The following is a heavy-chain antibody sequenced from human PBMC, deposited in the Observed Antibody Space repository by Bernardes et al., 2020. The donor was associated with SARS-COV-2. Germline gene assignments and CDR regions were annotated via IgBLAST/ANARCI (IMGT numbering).Heavy chain of an antibody. D-gene: IGHD6-19*01. J-gene: IGHJ4*02. CDR2: IHPGDSDI. CDR3: ARRVWGSGWYFDY. Sequence: GESLMISCKGPGYSFTSYWIGWVRQMPGKGLEWMGIIHPGDSDIRYSPSIQGQVTISADKSITTAYLQWSSLKDSDTAMYDCARRVWGSGWYFDYWGQGTLVTVSS. CDR1: GYSFTSYW. V-gene: IGHV5-51*01.